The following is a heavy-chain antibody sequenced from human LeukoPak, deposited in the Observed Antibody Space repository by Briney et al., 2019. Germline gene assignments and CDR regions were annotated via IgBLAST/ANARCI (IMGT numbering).Heavy chain of an antibody. CDR2: IIPILGIA. Sequence: SVKVSCKASGGTFSSYAISWVRQAPGQGLEWMGRIIPILGIANYAQKSQGRVTITADKSTSTAYMELSSLRSEDTAVYYCARDYLGARGGSYFDYWGQGTLVTVSS. D-gene: IGHD3-10*01. J-gene: IGHJ4*02. CDR3: ARDYLGARGGSYFDY. CDR1: GGTFSSYA. V-gene: IGHV1-69*04.